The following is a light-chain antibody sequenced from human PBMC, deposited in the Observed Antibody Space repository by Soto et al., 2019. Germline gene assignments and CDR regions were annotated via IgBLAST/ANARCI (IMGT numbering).Light chain of an antibody. CDR2: GAS. Sequence: EIVMTQSPATLSVSPGERATLSCRASQSVSSNLAWYQQKPGQAPRLLIYGASTRATGIPARFSGSGSGTDFTLTISSLEAEDFVVYYCQQRSNWPPITFGQGTRFEIK. CDR1: QSVSSN. J-gene: IGKJ5*01. CDR3: QQRSNWPPIT. V-gene: IGKV3-15*01.